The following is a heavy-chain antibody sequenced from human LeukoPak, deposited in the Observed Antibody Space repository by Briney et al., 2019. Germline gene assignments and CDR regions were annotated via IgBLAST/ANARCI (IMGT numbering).Heavy chain of an antibody. Sequence: HPGGSLRLSCAASGFTFSSYAMSGVRQAPGKGLEWVSAISGSGGSTYYADSVKGRFTISRDNSKNTLYLQMNSLRAEDTAVYYCAKVGSHTVTTPPEYFQHWGQGTLVTVSS. J-gene: IGHJ1*01. CDR3: AKVGSHTVTTPPEYFQH. CDR1: GFTFSSYA. D-gene: IGHD4-17*01. CDR2: ISGSGGST. V-gene: IGHV3-23*01.